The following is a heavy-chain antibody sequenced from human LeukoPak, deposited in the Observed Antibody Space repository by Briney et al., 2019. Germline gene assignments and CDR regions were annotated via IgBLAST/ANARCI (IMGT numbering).Heavy chain of an antibody. J-gene: IGHJ4*02. Sequence: GGSLKLSCAASGFTFRSYAMHWVRQAPGKGLEWVAVISYDGSNKYYADSVKGRFTISRDNSKNTLYLQMNSLRAEDTAVYYCARAGCSSTSCYKYYVDYWGQGTLVTVCS. V-gene: IGHV3-30*04. CDR3: ARAGCSSTSCYKYYVDY. CDR2: ISYDGSNK. D-gene: IGHD2-2*02. CDR1: GFTFRSYA.